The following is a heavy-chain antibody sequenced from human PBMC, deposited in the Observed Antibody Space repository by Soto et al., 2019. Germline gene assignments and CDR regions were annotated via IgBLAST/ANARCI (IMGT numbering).Heavy chain of an antibody. Sequence: GASVKASSEACRVGFGCYSRSWVRQAPEQGLEWMVGIIPIFGTANYAQKFQGRVTITADESTSTAYMELSSLRSEDTAVYYCAREDIVVVPAASRRYYYYGMDVWGQGTTVTVSS. V-gene: IGHV1-69*13. J-gene: IGHJ6*02. D-gene: IGHD2-2*01. CDR2: IIPIFGTA. CDR1: RVGFGCYS. CDR3: AREDIVVVPAASRRYYYYGMDV.